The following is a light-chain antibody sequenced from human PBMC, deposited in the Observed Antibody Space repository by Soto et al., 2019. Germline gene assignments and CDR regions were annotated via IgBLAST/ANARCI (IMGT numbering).Light chain of an antibody. CDR3: QAWDSSTHVV. Sequence: SYELTQPPSVSVSPGQTASITCSGDKLGDKYACWYQQKPGQSPVLVIYQDSKRPSGIPERFSGSNSGNTVTLTISGTQAMDEAYYYCQAWDSSTHVVFGGGTKLTVL. CDR1: KLGDKY. J-gene: IGLJ2*01. CDR2: QDS. V-gene: IGLV3-1*01.